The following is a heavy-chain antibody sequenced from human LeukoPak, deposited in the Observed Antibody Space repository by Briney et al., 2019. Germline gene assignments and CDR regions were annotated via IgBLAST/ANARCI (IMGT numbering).Heavy chain of an antibody. D-gene: IGHD3-22*01. V-gene: IGHV1-18*01. CDR1: GYTFNSYA. CDR3: AGALYSDSSEYYPGLDH. Sequence: GASVKVSCKASGYTFNSYAFSWVRQAPGQGLEWVGWISNYNGDTNYAQKFQGRVTMTTDTSTKTSHMELRNLGSDDTAVYYCAGALYSDSSEYYPGLDHWGQGTLVTVSS. CDR2: ISNYNGDT. J-gene: IGHJ4*02.